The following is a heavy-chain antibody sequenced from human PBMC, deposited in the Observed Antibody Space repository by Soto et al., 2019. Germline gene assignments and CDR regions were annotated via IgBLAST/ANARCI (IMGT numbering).Heavy chain of an antibody. J-gene: IGHJ4*02. V-gene: IGHV4-31*03. D-gene: IGHD6-13*01. CDR2: IYYSGST. CDR1: GGSISSGGYY. CDR3: ARDIRYSSLPDY. Sequence: QVQLQESGPGLVKPSQTLSLTCTVSGGSISSGGYYWSWIRQHPGKGLEWIGYIYYSGSTYYNPSLKSRVTLSVDTSKNQFSMKLSSVPAADTAVYYCARDIRYSSLPDYWGQGTLVTVSS.